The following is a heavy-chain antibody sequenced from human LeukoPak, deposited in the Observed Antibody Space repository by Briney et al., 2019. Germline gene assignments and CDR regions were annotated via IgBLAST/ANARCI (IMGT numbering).Heavy chain of an antibody. CDR2: INAGNGNT. D-gene: IGHD3-10*01. CDR3: ARGLSRGSGSYGYYGMDV. Sequence: ASVKVSCKASGYTFTSYAMHWVRQAPGQRLEWMGWINAGNGNTKYSQKFQGRVTITRDTSASTAYMELSSLRSEDTAVYYCARGLSRGSGSYGYYGMDVWGQGTTVTVSS. CDR1: GYTFTSYA. V-gene: IGHV1-3*01. J-gene: IGHJ6*02.